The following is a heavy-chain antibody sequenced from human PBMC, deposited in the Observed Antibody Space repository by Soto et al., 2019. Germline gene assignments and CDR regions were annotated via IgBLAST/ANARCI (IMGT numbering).Heavy chain of an antibody. J-gene: IGHJ5*02. CDR1: GGSISSGDYY. CDR3: ARVLSSGSGTTVTVLGFDP. CDR2: IYYSGST. D-gene: IGHD4-17*01. Sequence: QVQLQESGPGLVKPSQTLSLTCTVSGGSISSGDYYWSWIRQPPGKGLEWIGYIYYSGSTYYNPSLKSRVTISVDTSKNQFSLKLSSVTAADTAVYYCARVLSSGSGTTVTVLGFDPWGQGTLVTVSS. V-gene: IGHV4-30-4*01.